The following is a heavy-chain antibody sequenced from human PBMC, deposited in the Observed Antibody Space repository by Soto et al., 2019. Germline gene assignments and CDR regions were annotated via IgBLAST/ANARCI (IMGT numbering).Heavy chain of an antibody. CDR2: ITSSGSNT. D-gene: IGHD6-6*01. CDR3: ARRGTLSSAHHFTP. Sequence: QVQLVESGGGLVKPGGSLRLSCAASGFTFSGYNMSWIRQAPGKGLEWVSYITSSGSNTFDAESVKGRFTISRDNTMNLMYLQMSSLRAEAPAVYYCARRGTLSSAHHFTPGGQGTLVTVSS. CDR1: GFTFSGYN. V-gene: IGHV3-11*01. J-gene: IGHJ5*02.